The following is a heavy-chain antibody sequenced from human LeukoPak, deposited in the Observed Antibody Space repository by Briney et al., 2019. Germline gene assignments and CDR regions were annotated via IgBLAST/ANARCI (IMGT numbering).Heavy chain of an antibody. Sequence: PGGSLRLSCAASGFTFSILDMSWVRQAPGKGLEWVSAISGNGGRTYYADSVKGRFTISRDNSKNTLYLQMNSLRAEDTAIYYCAKGRTVVTPSVDCWGQGTLVTVSS. J-gene: IGHJ4*02. CDR3: AKGRTVVTPSVDC. CDR2: ISGNGGRT. CDR1: GFTFSILD. V-gene: IGHV3-23*01. D-gene: IGHD4-23*01.